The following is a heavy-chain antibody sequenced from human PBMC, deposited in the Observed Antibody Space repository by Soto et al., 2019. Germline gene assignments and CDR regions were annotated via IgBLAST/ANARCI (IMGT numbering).Heavy chain of an antibody. J-gene: IGHJ5*02. CDR3: ARETVSIAAAGYWFDP. V-gene: IGHV3-7*01. Sequence: PGGSLRLSCAASGFTFSSYWMSWVRQAPGKGLEWVANIKQDGSEKYYVDSVKGRFTISRDNAKNSLYLQMNSLRAEDTAVYYCARETVSIAAAGYWFDPWGQGTLVTVSS. CDR2: IKQDGSEK. D-gene: IGHD6-13*01. CDR1: GFTFSSYW.